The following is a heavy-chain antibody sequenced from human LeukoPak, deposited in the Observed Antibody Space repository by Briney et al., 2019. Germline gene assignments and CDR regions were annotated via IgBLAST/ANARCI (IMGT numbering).Heavy chain of an antibody. J-gene: IGHJ4*02. CDR1: GFTFSSYA. Sequence: PGGSLRLSCAASGFTFSSYAMSWVRQAPGKGLEWVSAISGSGGSTYCADSVKGRFTISRDNSKNTLYLQMNSLRAEDTAVYYCAKTGAGWEPRSYFDYWGQGTLVTVSS. CDR2: ISGSGGST. D-gene: IGHD1-26*01. V-gene: IGHV3-23*01. CDR3: AKTGAGWEPRSYFDY.